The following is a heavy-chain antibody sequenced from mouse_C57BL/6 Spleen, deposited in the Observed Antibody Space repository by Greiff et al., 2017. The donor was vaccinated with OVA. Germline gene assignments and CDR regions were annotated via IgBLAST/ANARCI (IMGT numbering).Heavy chain of an antibody. CDR3: TRHRDY. CDR1: GYTFTDYE. J-gene: IGHJ2*01. Sequence: QVQLKESGAELVRPGASVTLSCKASGYTFTDYEMHWVKQTPVHGLEWIGAIDPETGGTAYNQKFKGKAILTADKSSSTAYMELRSLTSEDSAVYYCTRHRDYWGQGTTLTVSS. V-gene: IGHV1-15*01. CDR2: IDPETGGT.